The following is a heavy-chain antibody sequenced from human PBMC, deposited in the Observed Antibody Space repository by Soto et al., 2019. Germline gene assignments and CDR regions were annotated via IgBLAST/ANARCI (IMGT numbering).Heavy chain of an antibody. D-gene: IGHD6-13*01. CDR1: GFTFSTYG. Sequence: SLSLSCAASGFTFSTYGIHWVLQAPGKGLEWVAAMSYDGTKQYYVDSVKGRFTISRDNSRNTLFLQLNSLRDEDTAVYYCAKEYGSTWIDHWGQGTPVTVS. V-gene: IGHV3-30*18. J-gene: IGHJ4*02. CDR3: AKEYGSTWIDH. CDR2: MSYDGTKQ.